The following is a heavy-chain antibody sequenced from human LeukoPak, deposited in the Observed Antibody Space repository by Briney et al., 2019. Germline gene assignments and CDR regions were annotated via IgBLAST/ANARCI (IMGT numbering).Heavy chain of an antibody. V-gene: IGHV3-30*02. D-gene: IGHD1-1*01. Sequence: GGSLRLSRAASGFTFSSYGMHWVRQAPGKGLEWVAFIRYDGSNKYYADSVKGRFTISRDNSKNTLYLQMNSLRAEDTAVYYCAKDKTPYNWNDVPFDYWGQGTLVTVSS. CDR3: AKDKTPYNWNDVPFDY. CDR2: IRYDGSNK. J-gene: IGHJ4*02. CDR1: GFTFSSYG.